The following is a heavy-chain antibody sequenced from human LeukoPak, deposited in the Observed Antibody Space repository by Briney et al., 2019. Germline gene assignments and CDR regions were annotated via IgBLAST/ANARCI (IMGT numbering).Heavy chain of an antibody. Sequence: GASVKVSCRASETFSIHAITWVRQAPGQGLEWMGRIIPIVDLVNSAQKFQGRVTFTADKSTTTAYMELSSLRSEDTAVYYCARAEEDRSGSFCGGYWGQGTLVTVSS. J-gene: IGHJ4*02. CDR3: ARAEEDRSGSFCGGY. CDR2: IIPIVDLV. CDR1: ETFSIHA. D-gene: IGHD3-10*01. V-gene: IGHV1-69*04.